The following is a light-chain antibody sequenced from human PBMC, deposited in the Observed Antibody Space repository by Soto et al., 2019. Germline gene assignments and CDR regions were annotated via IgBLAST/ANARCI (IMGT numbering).Light chain of an antibody. CDR2: AAS. J-gene: IGKJ5*01. CDR3: QQSYSTPPIT. V-gene: IGKV1-39*01. Sequence: DIQMTQSPSSLSASVGDRVTITCRARQSISSYLNWYQQKPGQAPKLLIYAASSLQSGVPSRFSGSGSGTDFTLTISSLQPEDFATYYCQQSYSTPPITFGQGTRLEIK. CDR1: QSISSY.